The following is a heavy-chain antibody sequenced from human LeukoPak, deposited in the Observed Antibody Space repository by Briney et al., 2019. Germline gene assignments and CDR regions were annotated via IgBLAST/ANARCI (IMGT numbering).Heavy chain of an antibody. J-gene: IGHJ4*02. Sequence: PGRSLRFSCAPSGFIFSSYGMHWVRQAPGKGLEGVAVIWYDGSNKYYADSVKGRFTISRDNSKNTLYMQVDSLRAEDTAVYYCARDVAHGARGYFDYWGQGTLVTVSS. CDR3: ARDVAHGARGYFDY. CDR2: IWYDGSNK. V-gene: IGHV3-33*01. CDR1: GFIFSSYG. D-gene: IGHD4-17*01.